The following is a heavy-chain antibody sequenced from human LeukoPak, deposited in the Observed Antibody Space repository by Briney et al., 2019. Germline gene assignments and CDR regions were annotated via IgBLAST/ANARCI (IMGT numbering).Heavy chain of an antibody. CDR3: ATAYYGSGSYYNLDDAFDI. CDR2: FDPEDGET. V-gene: IGHV1-24*01. D-gene: IGHD3-10*01. J-gene: IGHJ3*02. Sequence: ASVKVSCKVSGYTLTELSMHWVRQAPGKGLEWMGGFDPEDGETIYAQKFQGRVTMTEDTSTDTAYMELSSLRAEDTAVYYCATAYYGSGSYYNLDDAFDIWAKGQWSPSLQ. CDR1: GYTLTELS.